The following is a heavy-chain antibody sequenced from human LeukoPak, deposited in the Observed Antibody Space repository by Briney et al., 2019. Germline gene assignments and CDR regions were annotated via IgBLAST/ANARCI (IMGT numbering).Heavy chain of an antibody. Sequence: ASVKVSCKASGYTFTSYDINWVRQATGQGLEWMGWMNPNSGNTGYAQKFQGRVTMTRNTSISTAYMELSSLRSEDTAVYYCAKLTRFCSSTSCPPNPFDYWGQGTLVTVSS. V-gene: IGHV1-8*01. CDR3: AKLTRFCSSTSCPPNPFDY. CDR1: GYTFTSYD. D-gene: IGHD2-2*01. CDR2: MNPNSGNT. J-gene: IGHJ4*02.